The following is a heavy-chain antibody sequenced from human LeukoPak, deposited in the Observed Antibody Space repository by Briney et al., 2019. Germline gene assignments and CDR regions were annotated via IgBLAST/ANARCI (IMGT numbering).Heavy chain of an antibody. J-gene: IGHJ6*02. Sequence: GGSLRLSCAASGFTFSSYAMSWVRQAPGKGLEWVANIKQDGSEKYYVDSVKGRFTISRDNAKNSLYLQMNSLRAEDTAVYYCARDDTPDYYYFGMDVWGQGTTVTVSS. D-gene: IGHD5-18*01. CDR1: GFTFSSYA. CDR2: IKQDGSEK. CDR3: ARDDTPDYYYFGMDV. V-gene: IGHV3-7*01.